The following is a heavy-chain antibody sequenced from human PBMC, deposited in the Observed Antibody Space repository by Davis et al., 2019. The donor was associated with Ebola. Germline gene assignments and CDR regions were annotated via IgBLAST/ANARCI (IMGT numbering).Heavy chain of an antibody. CDR2: INPSGGST. V-gene: IGHV1-46*02. CDR3: AREDYGDYD. D-gene: IGHD4-17*01. CDR1: GYTFNSYG. Sequence: AASVKVSCKASGYTFNSYGISWVRQRPGQGLEWMGIINPSGGSTSYAQKFQGRVTITRDTSASTAYMELSSLRSEDTAVYYCAREDYGDYDWGQGTLVTVSS. J-gene: IGHJ4*02.